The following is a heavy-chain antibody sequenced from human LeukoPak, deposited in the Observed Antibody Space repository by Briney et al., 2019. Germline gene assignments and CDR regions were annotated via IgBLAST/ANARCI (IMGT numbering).Heavy chain of an antibody. Sequence: PSETLSLTCAVSGFSISSGYYWGWIRQPPGKGLEGIGSIYHSRSTYYNPSLKSRVTISVDTSKNQSSLKLSSVTAADTAVYYCASLYCSSTSCYTGAEYFQHWGQGTLVTVSS. CDR1: GFSISSGYY. CDR2: IYHSRST. CDR3: ASLYCSSTSCYTGAEYFQH. V-gene: IGHV4-38-2*01. D-gene: IGHD2-2*02. J-gene: IGHJ1*01.